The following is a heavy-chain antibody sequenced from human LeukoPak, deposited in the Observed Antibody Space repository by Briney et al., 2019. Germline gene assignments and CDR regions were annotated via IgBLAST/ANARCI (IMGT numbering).Heavy chain of an antibody. CDR3: ARVSVVVAANDGAFDI. CDR2: INPNSGGT. J-gene: IGHJ3*02. D-gene: IGHD2-15*01. CDR1: GYTFTGYY. V-gene: IGHV1-2*02. Sequence: ASVKVSCKASGYTFTGYYMHWVRQTPGQGLEWMGWINPNSGGTNYAQKFRGRVTMTRDTSISTAYMKLSRLRSDDTAVYYCARVSVVVAANDGAFDIWGQGTMVTVSS.